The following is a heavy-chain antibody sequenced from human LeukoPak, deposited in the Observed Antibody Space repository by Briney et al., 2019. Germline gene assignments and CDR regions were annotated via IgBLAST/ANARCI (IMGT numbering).Heavy chain of an antibody. CDR1: GFTFSSYR. Sequence: GGSLRLSCAASGFTFSSYRMSWVRQAPGKGLEWVANINQDGGEKYYVDSVKGRFTISRDNAKNSLYLQMNSLRAEDTAVYYCASIEVVIGTRSFDYWGQGSLVSVSS. CDR3: ASIEVVIGTRSFDY. J-gene: IGHJ4*02. V-gene: IGHV3-7*01. CDR2: INQDGGEK. D-gene: IGHD2-15*01.